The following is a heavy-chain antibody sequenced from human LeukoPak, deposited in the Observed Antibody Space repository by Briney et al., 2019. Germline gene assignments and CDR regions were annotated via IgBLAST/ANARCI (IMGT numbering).Heavy chain of an antibody. V-gene: IGHV1-18*04. J-gene: IGHJ3*02. Sequence: ASVKVSCKASGYSFTSYGISWVRPAPGQGLEWMGWINNYNGNTNYAQKFQGRVTMTTDTSTSTAYMELRSLGSDDTAVYYCAREEGSRGAFDIWGQGTMVTVSS. CDR1: GYSFTSYG. D-gene: IGHD3-10*01. CDR3: AREEGSRGAFDI. CDR2: INNYNGNT.